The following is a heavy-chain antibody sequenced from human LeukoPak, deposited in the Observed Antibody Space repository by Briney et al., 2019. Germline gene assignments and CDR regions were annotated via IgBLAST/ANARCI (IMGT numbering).Heavy chain of an antibody. V-gene: IGHV3-30*04. CDR3: AKGSYGSGSYYYFDY. D-gene: IGHD3-10*01. CDR1: EFTFSTYT. CDR2: ISYDGSNK. J-gene: IGHJ4*02. Sequence: GGSLRLSCAASEFTFSTYTMHWVRQAPGKGLEWVAVISYDGSNKYYADSVKGRFTISRDNSKNTLYLQMNSLRAEDTAVYYCAKGSYGSGSYYYFDYWGQGTLVTVSS.